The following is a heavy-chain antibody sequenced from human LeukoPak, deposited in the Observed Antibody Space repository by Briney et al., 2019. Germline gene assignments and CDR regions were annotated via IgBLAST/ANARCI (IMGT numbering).Heavy chain of an antibody. Sequence: SETLSLTCAVYGGSFSGYYWSWIRQPPGKGLEWIGEINHSGSTNYNPSLKSRVTISVDTSKNQFSLKLSSVTAADTAVYYCATPGRAYCGGDCYQNWGQGTLVTVSS. CDR3: ATPGRAYCGGDCYQN. D-gene: IGHD2-21*02. V-gene: IGHV4-34*01. CDR1: GGSFSGYY. CDR2: INHSGST. J-gene: IGHJ4*02.